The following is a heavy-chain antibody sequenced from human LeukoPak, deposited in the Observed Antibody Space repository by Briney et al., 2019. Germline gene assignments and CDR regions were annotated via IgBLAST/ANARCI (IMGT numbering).Heavy chain of an antibody. CDR3: ARSPANFWSGYYAHFDY. J-gene: IGHJ4*02. CDR2: IYYSGST. CDR1: GGSISSYY. Sequence: SETLSLTCTVSGGSISSYYRSWIRQPPGKGLEWIGYIYYSGSTNYNPSLKSRVTISVDTSKNQFSLKLSSVTAADTAVYYCARSPANFWSGYYAHFDYWGQGTLVTVSS. D-gene: IGHD3-3*01. V-gene: IGHV4-59*01.